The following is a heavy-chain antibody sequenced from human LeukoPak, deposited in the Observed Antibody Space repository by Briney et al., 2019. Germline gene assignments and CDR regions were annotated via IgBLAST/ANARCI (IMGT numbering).Heavy chain of an antibody. D-gene: IGHD3-22*01. V-gene: IGHV3-30*04. Sequence: GRSLRLSCAASGFTFSSYAMHWVRQAPGKGLEWVAVISYDGSNKYYADSVKGRFTISRDNSKNTLYLQMNSLRAEDTAVYYCARDPKYYYDSSGYYSRYYYYYMDVWGKGTTVTVSS. CDR1: GFTFSSYA. J-gene: IGHJ6*03. CDR3: ARDPKYYYDSSGYYSRYYYYYMDV. CDR2: ISYDGSNK.